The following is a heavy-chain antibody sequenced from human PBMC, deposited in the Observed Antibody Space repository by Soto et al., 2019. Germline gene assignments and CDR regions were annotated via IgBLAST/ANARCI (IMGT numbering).Heavy chain of an antibody. CDR1: GFAFSNYE. CDR3: ARETFSATPNFFDY. D-gene: IGHD3-3*02. CDR2: ISLSGSTI. J-gene: IGHJ4*02. V-gene: IGHV3-48*03. Sequence: EVQLVESGGGLVQPGGSLRLSCAASGFAFSNYEMNWVRQAPGKALELVSYISLSGSTIYYADSVKGRCTMSRDNAKTSLYLEMESPRADDKAVYYCARETFSATPNFFDYWGQGTLVTVSS.